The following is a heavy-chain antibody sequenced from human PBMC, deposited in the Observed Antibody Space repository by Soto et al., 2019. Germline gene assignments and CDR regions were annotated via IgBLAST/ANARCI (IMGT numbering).Heavy chain of an antibody. J-gene: IGHJ4*02. D-gene: IGHD2-8*01. CDR2: ISSSSRTI. CDR1: VFTFISYT. V-gene: IGHV3-48*02. Sequence: GWSLRLSCASSVFTFISYTMHWVRQATGKGLEWIAYISSSSRTIYYADSVKGRFTISRDNAQSSLYLQMTSLRDEDTAVYYCASAPNRALDYWGQGTLVSVSS. CDR3: ASAPNRALDY.